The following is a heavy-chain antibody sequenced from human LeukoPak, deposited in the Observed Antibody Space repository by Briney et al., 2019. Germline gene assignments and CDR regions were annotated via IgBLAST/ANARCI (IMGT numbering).Heavy chain of an antibody. V-gene: IGHV4-59*01. CDR1: GGSITNYY. Sequence: PSETLSLTCNVSGGSITNYYWTWIRQAPGKELEWIGNIYYSGITDYSPALQSRVTMSVDTAKNHFSLKLTSVTAADTAVYSCARGGSHRYFDLWGRGTLVAVSA. CDR3: ARGGSHRYFDL. J-gene: IGHJ2*01. CDR2: IYYSGIT.